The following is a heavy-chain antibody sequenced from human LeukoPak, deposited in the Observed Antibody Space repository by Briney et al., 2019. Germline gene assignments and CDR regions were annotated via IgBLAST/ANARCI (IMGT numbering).Heavy chain of an antibody. Sequence: GGSLRLSCAASGFTFSSYAMSWVRQAPGKGLEWVSAISGTGGSACYADSVKGRFTISRDNSKNTLFLQMNSLRAEDTAVYYCAKASSTSCYASLDYWGQGTLVTVSS. V-gene: IGHV3-23*01. CDR2: ISGTGGSA. J-gene: IGHJ4*02. CDR3: AKASSTSCYASLDY. D-gene: IGHD2-2*01. CDR1: GFTFSSYA.